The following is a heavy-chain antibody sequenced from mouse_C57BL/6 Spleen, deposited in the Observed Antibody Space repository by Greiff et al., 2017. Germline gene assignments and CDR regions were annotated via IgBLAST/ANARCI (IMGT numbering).Heavy chain of an antibody. J-gene: IGHJ2*01. CDR2: INPSNGGT. CDR1: GYTFTSYW. D-gene: IGHD4-1*01. Sequence: QVQLKQPGTELVKPGASVKLSCKASGYTFTSYWMPWVKQRPGQGLEWIGNINPSNGGTNYNEKFKSQATLTVDKASSTAYMQLSSLTSEDSAVYYCARGWDEVYYCDYWGQGTTLTVSS. CDR3: ARGWDEVYYCDY. V-gene: IGHV1-53*01.